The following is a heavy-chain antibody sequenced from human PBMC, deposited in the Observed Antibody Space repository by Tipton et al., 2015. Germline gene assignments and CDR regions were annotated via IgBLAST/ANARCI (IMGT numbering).Heavy chain of an antibody. CDR2: ISSDGSST. CDR1: GFTFSSYV. Sequence: SLRLSCAASGFTFSSYVMSWVRQAPGKGLEWVARISSDGSSTGFADSVKGRFAISRDNAKNTLYLQMNSLRAEDTAVYYCARYDSSGWNEYFQHWGQGTLVTVSS. V-gene: IGHV3-74*01. D-gene: IGHD6-19*01. J-gene: IGHJ1*01. CDR3: ARYDSSGWNEYFQH.